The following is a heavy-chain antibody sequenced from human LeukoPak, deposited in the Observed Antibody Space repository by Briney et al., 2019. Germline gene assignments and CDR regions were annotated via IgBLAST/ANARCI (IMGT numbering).Heavy chain of an antibody. D-gene: IGHD2-2*01. Sequence: GGSLRLSCAASGFTFSSYAMSWVRQAPGKGLEWVSAISGSGGSTYYADSVKGRFTISRDNAKNSPYLQMNSLRAEDTAVYYCARDQEYQLLSDYYYYMDVWGKGTTVTVSS. CDR1: GFTFSSYA. CDR2: ISGSGGST. J-gene: IGHJ6*03. V-gene: IGHV3-23*01. CDR3: ARDQEYQLLSDYYYYMDV.